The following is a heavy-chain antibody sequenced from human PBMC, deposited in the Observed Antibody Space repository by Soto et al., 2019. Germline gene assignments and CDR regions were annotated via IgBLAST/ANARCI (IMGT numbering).Heavy chain of an antibody. CDR1: GFTFSSYS. CDR3: ARDKPRSGYEKFDY. CDR2: ISSGSSTI. Sequence: EVQLVESGGGLVQPGGSLRLSCAASGFTFSSYSMNWVRQAPGKGLEWVSYISSGSSTIYYADSVKGRFTISRDNAKNSLYLQLNSLRAEDTAVYYCARDKPRSGYEKFDYWGQGTLVTVSS. D-gene: IGHD3-3*01. V-gene: IGHV3-48*01. J-gene: IGHJ4*02.